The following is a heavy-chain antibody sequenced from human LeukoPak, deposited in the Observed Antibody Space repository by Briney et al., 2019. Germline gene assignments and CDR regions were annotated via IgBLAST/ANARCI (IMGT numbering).Heavy chain of an antibody. V-gene: IGHV1-8*01. CDR1: GYTFTSYD. J-gene: IGHJ4*02. CDR3: ARTDDCGGDCYSLDY. CDR2: MNPNSGNT. Sequence: ASVKVSCEASGYTFTSYDINWVRQATGQGLEWMGWMNPNSGNTGYAQKFQGRVTMTRNTSISTAYMELSSQRSEDTAVYYCARTDDCGGDCYSLDYWGQGTLVTVSS. D-gene: IGHD2-21*02.